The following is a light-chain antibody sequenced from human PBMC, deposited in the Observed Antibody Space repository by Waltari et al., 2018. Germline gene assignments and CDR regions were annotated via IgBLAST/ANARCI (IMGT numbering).Light chain of an antibody. Sequence: DIQMTQSPSTLSASVGDRVTINCRASQTIMSWVAWYQQKPGKAPKVLIYKASILESGVPSRFSGSGSGTEFTLTISSLQPDDFATYYCQQYNGYSGTFGQGTKVEIQ. CDR1: QTIMSW. J-gene: IGKJ1*01. CDR3: QQYNGYSGT. V-gene: IGKV1-5*03. CDR2: KAS.